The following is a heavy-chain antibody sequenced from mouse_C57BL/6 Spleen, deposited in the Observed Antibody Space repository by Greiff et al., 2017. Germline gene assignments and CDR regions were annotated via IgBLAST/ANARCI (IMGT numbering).Heavy chain of an antibody. CDR3: HYYGSSYYFDY. D-gene: IGHD1-1*01. CDR1: GYTFTDYE. CDR2: IDPETGGT. J-gene: IGHJ2*01. Sequence: QVQLQQSGAELVRPGASVTLSCKASGYTFTDYEMHWVKQTPVHGLEWIGAIDPETGGTAYNQKFKGKAILTADKSSSTAYMELRSLTSEDSAVYYAHYYGSSYYFDYWGQGTTLTVSS. V-gene: IGHV1-15*01.